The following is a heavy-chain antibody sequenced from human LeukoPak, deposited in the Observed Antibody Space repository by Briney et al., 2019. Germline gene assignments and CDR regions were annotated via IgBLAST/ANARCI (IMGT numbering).Heavy chain of an antibody. J-gene: IGHJ4*02. D-gene: IGHD3-10*01. CDR3: ARVFARGGEISGSYYYY. V-gene: IGHV1-69*05. CDR2: IIPLFGTA. Sequence: GSSVKVSCNASGGTFSTYAVNWVRQAPGQGLEWMGGIIPLFGTANYAQKFQGRVTITTDESTSTDYMELSSLRSEDTAIYYCARVFARGGEISGSYYYYWGQGTLVTVSS. CDR1: GGTFSTYA.